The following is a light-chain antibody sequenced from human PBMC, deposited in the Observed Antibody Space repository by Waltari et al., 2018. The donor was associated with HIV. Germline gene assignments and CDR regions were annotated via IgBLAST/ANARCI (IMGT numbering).Light chain of an antibody. V-gene: IGKV1-12*01. CDR3: QQAISFPHT. CDR1: QGIKTW. CDR2: GAS. J-gene: IGKJ4*01. Sequence: DVQMAQSPSSVSASVGARVPITCRASQGIKTWLAWYQHKPAEAPTLLIYGASRLQSGVPARFNGSGSGLDFTLTITNFQPEDSATYYCQQAISFPHTFGGGTRVDI.